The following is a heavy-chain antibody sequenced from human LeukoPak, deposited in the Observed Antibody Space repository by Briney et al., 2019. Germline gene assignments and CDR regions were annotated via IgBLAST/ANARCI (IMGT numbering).Heavy chain of an antibody. J-gene: IGHJ6*04. CDR1: GFTFSSYW. CDR2: IKQDGIEK. D-gene: IGHD2-21*02. CDR3: ARALGVTPPYYFSYGMDV. Sequence: PGGSLRLSCAASGFTFSSYWMTWVRQAPGKGLEWVANIKQDGIEKYYVDSVKGRFTISRDNAENPMYLQMSSLRAEDTAVYFCARALGVTPPYYFSYGMDVWGKGATVTVSS. V-gene: IGHV3-7*03.